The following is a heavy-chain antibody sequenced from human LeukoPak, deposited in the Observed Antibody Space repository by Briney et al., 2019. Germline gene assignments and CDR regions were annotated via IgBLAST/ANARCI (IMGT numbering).Heavy chain of an antibody. D-gene: IGHD6-13*01. V-gene: IGHV3-23*01. CDR2: ISGGGVST. Sequence: GGSLRLSCAASGFTFSSFPMSWVRQAPGKGLEWVSVISGGGVSTYYADSVKGRFTISRDNSKNTLYLQMNSLRAEDTAVYYCAREWMGYSSSRRYYYYYMDVWGKGTTVTVSS. CDR3: AREWMGYSSSRRYYYYYMDV. CDR1: GFTFSSFP. J-gene: IGHJ6*03.